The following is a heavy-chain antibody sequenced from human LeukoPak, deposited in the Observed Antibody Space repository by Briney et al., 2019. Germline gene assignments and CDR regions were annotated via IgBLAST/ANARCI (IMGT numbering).Heavy chain of an antibody. CDR3: VKGRGYATGWYSDF. Sequence: QPGESLRLSCAASGFTFSSYAMSWVRQAQGKGLEWVSAISGGGDSTYYADSVKGRFAISRDNSKSALNLQMNNLRAEDTAVYYCVKGRGYATGWYSDFWGQGTLVTVSS. V-gene: IGHV3-23*01. CDR1: GFTFSSYA. CDR2: ISGGGDST. D-gene: IGHD6-19*01. J-gene: IGHJ4*02.